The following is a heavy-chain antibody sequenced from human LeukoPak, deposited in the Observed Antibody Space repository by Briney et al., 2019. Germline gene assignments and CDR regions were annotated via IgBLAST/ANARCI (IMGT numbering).Heavy chain of an antibody. J-gene: IGHJ4*02. CDR2: IYYSGST. D-gene: IGHD5-12*01. V-gene: IGHV4-39*07. Sequence: SETLSLTCTVSGGSISSSSYYWGWIRQPPGKGLEWIGSIYYSGSTYYNPSLKSRVTISVDTSKNQCSLKLSSVTTADTAVYYCARGGGYTFDYWGQGTLVTVSS. CDR3: ARGGGYTFDY. CDR1: GGSISSSSYY.